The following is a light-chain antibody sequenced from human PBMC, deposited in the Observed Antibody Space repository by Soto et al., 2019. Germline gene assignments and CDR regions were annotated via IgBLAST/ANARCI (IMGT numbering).Light chain of an antibody. V-gene: IGLV2-14*03. CDR2: DVI. Sequence: QSVLTQPASVSGSPGQSITISCTGTSSDVGGYNYVSWYQQHPGKAPKLMIYDVINRPSGVSNRFSVSKSGNSASLTISGLQAEDEADYYCSSYTSSSTYVVFGGGTKVTVL. CDR3: SSYTSSSTYVV. CDR1: SSDVGGYNY. J-gene: IGLJ2*01.